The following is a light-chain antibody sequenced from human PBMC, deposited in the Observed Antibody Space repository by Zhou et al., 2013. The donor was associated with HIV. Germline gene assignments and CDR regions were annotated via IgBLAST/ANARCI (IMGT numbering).Light chain of an antibody. CDR1: QSVGQN. CDR3: QQRGNWPLT. V-gene: IGKV3-11*01. Sequence: IVLTQSPATLSLSPGERATLSCRASQSVGQNLGWYQQKPGQAPRLLIYDTSSRATGIPARFSGSGSGTDFTLTISNLEPEDFAVYYCQQRGNWPLTFGPGTKVDLK. J-gene: IGKJ3*01. CDR2: DTS.